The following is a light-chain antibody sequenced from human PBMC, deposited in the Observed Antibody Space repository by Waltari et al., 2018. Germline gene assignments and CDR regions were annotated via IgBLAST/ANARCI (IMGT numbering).Light chain of an antibody. Sequence: WYQQHPGKAPKFVLYDCNERPSAVSNRFSGSKSGSTASLTISGRQTEDEADYYCSSRTNSITWVFGGGTKVTVL. CDR2: DCN. CDR3: SSRTNSITWV. J-gene: IGLJ3*02. V-gene: IGLV2-14*02.